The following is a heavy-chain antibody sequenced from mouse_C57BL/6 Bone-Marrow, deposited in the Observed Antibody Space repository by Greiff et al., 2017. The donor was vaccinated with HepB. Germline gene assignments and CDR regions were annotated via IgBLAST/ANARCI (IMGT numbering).Heavy chain of an antibody. J-gene: IGHJ2*01. D-gene: IGHD1-1*01. Sequence: EVKLVESGAELVRPGASVKLSCTASGFNIKDDYMHWVKQRPEQGLEWIGWIDPENGDTEYASKFQGKATITADTSSNTAYLQLRSLTSEDTAVYYCTLEFYYYGSSHDYWGQGTTLTVSS. V-gene: IGHV14-4*01. CDR3: TLEFYYYGSSHDY. CDR1: GFNIKDDY. CDR2: IDPENGDT.